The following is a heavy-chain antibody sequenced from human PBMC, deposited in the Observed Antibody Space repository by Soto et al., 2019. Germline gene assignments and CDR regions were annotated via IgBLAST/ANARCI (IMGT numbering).Heavy chain of an antibody. J-gene: IGHJ4*02. CDR1: GGSISSYY. CDR2: IYYSGST. V-gene: IGHV4-59*01. CDR3: ARVATYYYGSGSYGTYYFDY. D-gene: IGHD3-10*01. Sequence: QVQLQESGPGLVKPSETLSLTCTVSGGSISSYYWSWIRQPPGKGLEWIGYIYYSGSTNYNPSLKSRVTISVDTSKHQFSLKLSSVTAADTAVYYCARVATYYYGSGSYGTYYFDYWGQGTLVTVSS.